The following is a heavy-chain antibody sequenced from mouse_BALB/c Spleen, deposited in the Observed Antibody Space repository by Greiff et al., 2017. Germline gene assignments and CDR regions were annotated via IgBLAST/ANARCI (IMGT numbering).Heavy chain of an antibody. V-gene: IGHV3-2*02. Sequence: EVQLQQSGPVLVKPSQSLSLTCTVTCYSITSDYAWNWIRQFPGNKLEWMGYISYSGSTSYNPSLKSRISITRDTSKNQFFLQLNSVTTEDTATYYCASRVITTRAMDYWGQGTSVTVSS. CDR3: ASRVITTRAMDY. CDR2: ISYSGST. J-gene: IGHJ4*01. D-gene: IGHD2-4*01. CDR1: CYSITSDYA.